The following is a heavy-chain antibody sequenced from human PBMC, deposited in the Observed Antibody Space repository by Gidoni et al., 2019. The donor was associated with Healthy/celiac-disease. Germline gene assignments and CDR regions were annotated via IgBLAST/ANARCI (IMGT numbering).Heavy chain of an antibody. CDR3: ARARNWFDP. Sequence: QVQLQESGPGLVKPSATLSLTCTVSGGSISSYYWSWIRPPPGKGLEWIGYIYYSGSTNYNPSLKSRVTISVDTSKNQFSLKLSSVTAADTAVYYCARARNWFDPWGQGTLVTVSS. V-gene: IGHV4-59*01. J-gene: IGHJ5*02. CDR2: IYYSGST. CDR1: GGSISSYY.